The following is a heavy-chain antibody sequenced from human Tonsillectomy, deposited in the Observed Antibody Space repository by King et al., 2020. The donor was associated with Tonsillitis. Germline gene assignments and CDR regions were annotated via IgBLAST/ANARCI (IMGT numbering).Heavy chain of an antibody. D-gene: IGHD3-3*01. V-gene: IGHV1-46*01. CDR2: INPGRGST. Sequence: VQLVESGAEVKKPGASVTVSCKASGYTFTSYYMYWVRQAPGQGLEWMGTINPGRGSTNYAQKFQGRVTMTRDTSTSTVYMELSSLRSEDTAVYYCARDAYYNFWSDYYRLDFWGQGTLVTVSS. CDR1: GYTFTSYY. CDR3: ARDAYYNFWSDYYRLDF. J-gene: IGHJ4*02.